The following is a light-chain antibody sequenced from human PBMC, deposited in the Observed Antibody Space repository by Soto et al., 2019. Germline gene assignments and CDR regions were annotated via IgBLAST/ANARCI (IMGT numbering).Light chain of an antibody. CDR1: SSNIGAGYD. Sequence: QPVLTQPPSVSGAPGQRVTISCTGSSSNIGAGYDVHWYQQLPGTAPKLLIYGNSKRPSGVPDRFSGSKSGTSASLAITGLQAEDEADYYCQSYDSSLSGSIFGGGTKLTVL. CDR2: GNS. V-gene: IGLV1-40*01. CDR3: QSYDSSLSGSI. J-gene: IGLJ2*01.